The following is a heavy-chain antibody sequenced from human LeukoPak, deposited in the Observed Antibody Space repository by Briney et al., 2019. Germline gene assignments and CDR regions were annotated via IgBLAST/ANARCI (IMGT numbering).Heavy chain of an antibody. V-gene: IGHV3-11*04. CDR2: ISSSGSTI. CDR3: ARGVDCSSTSCYVWHDYYYYMDV. J-gene: IGHJ6*03. Sequence: GGSLRLSCAASGFTFSDYYMSWIRQAPGKGLEWVSYISSSGSTIYYADSVKGRFTISRGNAKNSLYLQMNSLRAEDTAVYYCARGVDCSSTSCYVWHDYYYYMDVWGKGTTVTVSS. CDR1: GFTFSDYY. D-gene: IGHD2-2*01.